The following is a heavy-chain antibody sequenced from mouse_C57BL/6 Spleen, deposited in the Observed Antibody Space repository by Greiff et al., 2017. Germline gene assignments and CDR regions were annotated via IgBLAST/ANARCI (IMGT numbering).Heavy chain of an antibody. Sequence: EVMLVESGEGLVKPGGSLKLSCAASGFTFSSYAMSWVRQTPEKRLEWVAYISSGGDYIYYADTVKGRFTISRDNARNTLYLQMSSLKSEDTAMYYCTREGYYGSSYAMDYWGQGTSVTVSS. CDR2: ISSGGDYI. CDR3: TREGYYGSSYAMDY. J-gene: IGHJ4*01. D-gene: IGHD1-1*01. CDR1: GFTFSSYA. V-gene: IGHV5-9-1*02.